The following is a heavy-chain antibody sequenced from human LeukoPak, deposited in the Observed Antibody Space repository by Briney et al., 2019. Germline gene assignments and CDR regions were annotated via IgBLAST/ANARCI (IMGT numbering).Heavy chain of an antibody. D-gene: IGHD5-12*01. CDR2: IIPILGIA. V-gene: IGHV1-69*04. CDR1: GGTFSSYA. J-gene: IGHJ4*02. CDR3: ARDLAPPNCGYDY. Sequence: SVKVSCKASGGTFSSYAISWVRQAPEQGLEWMGRIIPILGIANYAQKFQGRVTITADKSTSTAYLELSSLRSEDTAVYYCARDLAPPNCGYDYWGQGTPVTVSS.